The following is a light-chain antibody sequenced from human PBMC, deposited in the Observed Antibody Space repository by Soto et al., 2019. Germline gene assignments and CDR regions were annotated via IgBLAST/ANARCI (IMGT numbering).Light chain of an antibody. V-gene: IGLV1-51*01. Sequence: QAVVTQPPSVSAAPGQKVTISCSGSSSSIGANYVSWYQHVPGSAPKLLIYDNDERPSGIPDRFSGSKSGTSATLGITGLQTGDEADYYCGTWDDSLSAVVFGGGTKLTVL. CDR1: SSSIGANY. J-gene: IGLJ2*01. CDR3: GTWDDSLSAVV. CDR2: DND.